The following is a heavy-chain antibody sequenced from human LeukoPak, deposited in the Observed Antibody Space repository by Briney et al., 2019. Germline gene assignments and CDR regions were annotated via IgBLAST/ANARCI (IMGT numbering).Heavy chain of an antibody. J-gene: IGHJ4*02. D-gene: IGHD6-13*01. CDR3: ARESAAGTGLDY. CDR2: IATDGGER. CDR1: GFSFSSFV. V-gene: IGHV3-30-3*01. Sequence: PGGSLRLSCAGSGFSFSSFVMNWVRRAPGKGLEWVALIATDGGERYYADSVKGRFTISRDNAKNSLYLQMNSLRAEDTAVYYCARESAAGTGLDYWGQGTLVTVSS.